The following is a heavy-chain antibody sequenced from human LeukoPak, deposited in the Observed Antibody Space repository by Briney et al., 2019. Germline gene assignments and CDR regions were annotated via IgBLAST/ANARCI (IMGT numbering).Heavy chain of an antibody. J-gene: IGHJ4*02. Sequence: ASVKVSCKASGYTFTGYYMHWVRQAPGQGLEWMGWINPNSGGTNYAQKFQGRVTMTRDTSISTAYMELSRLRSDDTAVYYCARVVGMDQLLSEPPFDYWGQGTLVTVSS. D-gene: IGHD2-2*01. CDR2: INPNSGGT. CDR3: ARVVGMDQLLSEPPFDY. CDR1: GYTFTGYY. V-gene: IGHV1-2*02.